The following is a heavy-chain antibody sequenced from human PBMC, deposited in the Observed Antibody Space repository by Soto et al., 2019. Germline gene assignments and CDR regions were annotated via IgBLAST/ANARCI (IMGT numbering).Heavy chain of an antibody. CDR1: GFTFDDYA. CDR2: ISWNSGSI. V-gene: IGHV3-9*01. J-gene: IGHJ4*02. D-gene: IGHD3-10*01. Sequence: EVQLVESGGGLVQPGRSLRLSCAASGFTFDDYAMHGGRQATGKGLEWVSVISWNSGSIGYADSVKGRFTISRDNDKNSLYLQMKSLRAEDTALYYCTRKMALWFGELHYPFDYWGQGTLVTVSS. CDR3: TRKMALWFGELHYPFDY.